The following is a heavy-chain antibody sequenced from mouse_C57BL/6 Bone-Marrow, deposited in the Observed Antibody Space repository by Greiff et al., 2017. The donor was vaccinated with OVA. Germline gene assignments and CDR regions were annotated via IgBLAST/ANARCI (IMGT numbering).Heavy chain of an antibody. D-gene: IGHD4-1*01. CDR3: ARTGTVYYAMDY. V-gene: IGHV1-76*01. CDR2: IYPGSGNT. Sequence: LVESGAELVRPGASVKLSCKASGYTFTDYYINWVKQRPGQGLEWIARIYPGSGNTYYNEKFKGKATLTAEKSSSTAYMQLSSLTSEDSAVYFCARTGTVYYAMDYWGQGTSVTVSS. J-gene: IGHJ4*01. CDR1: GYTFTDYY.